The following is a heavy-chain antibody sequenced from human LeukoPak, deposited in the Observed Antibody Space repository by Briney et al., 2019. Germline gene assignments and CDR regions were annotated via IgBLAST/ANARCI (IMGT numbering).Heavy chain of an antibody. CDR2: IYYSGTT. D-gene: IGHD3-22*01. Sequence: SETLSLTCIVSGGSISGSSYFWGWIRQPPGKGLEWIGSIYYSGTTYYNPSLKSRVTISVDTSKNQFSLKLSSVTAADTAVYYCARDSFGYYSRYYYYGMDVWGQGTTVTVSS. J-gene: IGHJ6*02. CDR3: ARDSFGYYSRYYYYGMDV. CDR1: GGSISGSSYF. V-gene: IGHV4-39*07.